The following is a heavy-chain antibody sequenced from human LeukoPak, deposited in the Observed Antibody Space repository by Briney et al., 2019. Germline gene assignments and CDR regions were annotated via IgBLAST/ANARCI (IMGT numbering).Heavy chain of an antibody. V-gene: IGHV3-11*04. D-gene: IGHD3-3*01. J-gene: IGHJ4*02. CDR1: GFTFSDYY. CDR3: ARGEFYYDFWSGYYTSLHYFDY. Sequence: PGGSLRLSCAASGFTFSDYYMSWIRQAPGKGLEWVSYISSSGSTIYYADSVKGRFTISRDNAKNSLYLQMNSLRAEDTAVYYCARGEFYYDFWSGYYTSLHYFDYWGQGTLVTVSS. CDR2: ISSSGSTI.